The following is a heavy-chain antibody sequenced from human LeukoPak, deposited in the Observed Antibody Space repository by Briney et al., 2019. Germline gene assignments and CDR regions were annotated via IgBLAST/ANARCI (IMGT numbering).Heavy chain of an antibody. D-gene: IGHD2-2*01. CDR2: IYPGDSDT. Sequence: GESLKISCKGSGYRFPAYWIGWVRQMPGKGLEWMGIIYPGDSDTRYSPSFQGQVTISADKSTSTAYLQWSSLQASDTAIYYCTRQSQYCSTGTCYGIDWGQGTLVVVSS. J-gene: IGHJ4*02. CDR1: GYRFPAYW. V-gene: IGHV5-51*01. CDR3: TRQSQYCSTGTCYGID.